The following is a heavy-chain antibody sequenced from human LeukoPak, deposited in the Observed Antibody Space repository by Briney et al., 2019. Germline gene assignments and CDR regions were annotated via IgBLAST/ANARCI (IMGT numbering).Heavy chain of an antibody. CDR1: GGSISSGSYY. CDR3: ASGPRRILAYCGGDCYSGWFDP. Sequence: SQTLSLTCTVSGGSISSGSYYWSWIRQPAGKGLEWIGRIYTSGSTNYNPSLKSRVTISVDTSKNQFSLKLSSVTAADTAVYYCASGPRRILAYCGGDCYSGWFDPWGRGTLVTVSS. J-gene: IGHJ5*02. V-gene: IGHV4-61*02. CDR2: IYTSGST. D-gene: IGHD2-21*02.